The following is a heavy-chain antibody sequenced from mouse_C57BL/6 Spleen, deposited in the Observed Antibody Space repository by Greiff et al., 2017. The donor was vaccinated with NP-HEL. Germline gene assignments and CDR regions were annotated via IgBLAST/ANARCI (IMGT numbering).Heavy chain of an antibody. CDR2: ISYDGSN. J-gene: IGHJ2*01. Sequence: EVQLMESGPGLVKPSPSLSLTCSVTGYSITSGYYWNWIRQFPGNKLEWMGYISYDGSNNYNPSLKNRTSITRDTSKNQFFLKLNSVTTEDTAAYYCARERDYYGSSFYFDYWGQGTTLTVSS. V-gene: IGHV3-6*01. CDR3: ARERDYYGSSFYFDY. D-gene: IGHD1-1*01. CDR1: GYSITSGYY.